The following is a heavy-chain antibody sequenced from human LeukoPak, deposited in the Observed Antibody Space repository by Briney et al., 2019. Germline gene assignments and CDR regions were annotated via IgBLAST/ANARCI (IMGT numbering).Heavy chain of an antibody. CDR1: GFNFSRYG. D-gene: IGHD5-12*01. Sequence: GGSLRLSCAASGFNFSRYGMHWVRQAPGTGLEWVAFIRYDGTNKYYADSVKGRFTISRDNSKNVLYVQMNRLRVEDTAVYYCARVESQRGYSGYGIFDYWGQGTLVTVSS. CDR2: IRYDGTNK. J-gene: IGHJ4*02. V-gene: IGHV3-30*02. CDR3: ARVESQRGYSGYGIFDY.